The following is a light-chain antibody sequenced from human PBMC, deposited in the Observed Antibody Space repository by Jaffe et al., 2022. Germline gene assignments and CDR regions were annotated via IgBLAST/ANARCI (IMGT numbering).Light chain of an antibody. CDR3: QQYGSSPTT. Sequence: EIVLTQSPGTLSLSPGERATLSCRASQSVSSSLAWYQQKPGQAPRLLIYGASSRATGIPDRFSGSGSGTDFTLTISRLEPEDFAVYYCQQYGSSPTTFGPGTKVDIK. CDR1: QSVSSS. CDR2: GAS. V-gene: IGKV3-20*01. J-gene: IGKJ3*01.